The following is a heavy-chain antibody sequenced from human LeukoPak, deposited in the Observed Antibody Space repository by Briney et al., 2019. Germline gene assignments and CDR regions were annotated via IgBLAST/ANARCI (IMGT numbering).Heavy chain of an antibody. CDR2: IWHDGSNK. V-gene: IGHV3-33*08. CDR1: GFTFNTYT. Sequence: GGSLRLSCAASGFTFNTYTMNWVRQAPGKGLEWVAVIWHDGSNKYYADSVKGRFTISRDNSKNTLYLQMNSLRAEDTAVYYCATYSGASSVDYWGQGTLVTVSS. J-gene: IGHJ4*02. CDR3: ATYSGASSVDY. D-gene: IGHD1-26*01.